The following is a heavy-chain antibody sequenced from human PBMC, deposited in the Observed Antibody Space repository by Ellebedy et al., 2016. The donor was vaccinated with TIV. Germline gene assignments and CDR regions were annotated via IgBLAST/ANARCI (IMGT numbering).Heavy chain of an antibody. J-gene: IGHJ4*02. CDR3: ASRAGYTGSYYY. V-gene: IGHV3-74*01. D-gene: IGHD1-26*01. CDR2: INSDGSST. CDR1: GFTFSSYW. Sequence: GESLKISCAASGFTFSSYWMHWVRQGPGKGPVWVSRINSDGSSTSYADSVKGRFTISRDNAKKTLYLQMNSLRADDTAVYYCASRAGYTGSYYYWGQGTLVTVSS.